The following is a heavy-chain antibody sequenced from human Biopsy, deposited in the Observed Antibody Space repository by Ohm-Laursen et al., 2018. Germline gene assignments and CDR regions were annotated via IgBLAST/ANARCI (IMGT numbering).Heavy chain of an antibody. V-gene: IGHV3-11*01. CDR2: ISGGGTI. CDR1: GFSFSDYH. Sequence: SLRLSCAASGFSFSDYHMRWIRQAPGRGLEWVSYISGGGTIYYGDSMKGRVTISRDNAKNSLYLRMNSLRAVDTAVYFCARARDDFVVVPAAFFDFWGQGTLVTVSS. J-gene: IGHJ4*02. CDR3: ARARDDFVVVPAAFFDF. D-gene: IGHD2-15*01.